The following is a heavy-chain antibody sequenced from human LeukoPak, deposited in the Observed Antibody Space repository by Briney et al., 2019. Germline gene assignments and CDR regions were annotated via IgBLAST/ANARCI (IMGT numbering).Heavy chain of an antibody. J-gene: IGHJ4*02. D-gene: IGHD7-27*01. CDR3: ARDVTLGTFDY. Sequence: GGSLRLSCAASGFTFDDYAMHWVRQAPGKGLEWVSGISWKSGSIGYADSVKGRFTISRDNAKNSLYLQMNSLRAEDTAVYYCARDVTLGTFDYWGQGTLVTVSS. V-gene: IGHV3-9*01. CDR1: GFTFDDYA. CDR2: ISWKSGSI.